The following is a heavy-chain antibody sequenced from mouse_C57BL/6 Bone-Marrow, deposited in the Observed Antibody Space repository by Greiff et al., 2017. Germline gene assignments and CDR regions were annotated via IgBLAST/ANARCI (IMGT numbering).Heavy chain of an antibody. CDR3: ASNYYGSSYDY. V-gene: IGHV5-6*01. J-gene: IGHJ2*01. CDR2: ISSGGSYT. CDR1: GFTFSSYG. D-gene: IGHD1-1*01. Sequence: EVKVVESGGDLVKPGGSLKLSCAASGFTFSSYGMSWVRQTPDKRLEWVATISSGGSYTYYPDSVKGRFTISRDNAKNNLYLQMISRKSENTAMDYCASNYYGSSYDYWGQGTTLTVSS.